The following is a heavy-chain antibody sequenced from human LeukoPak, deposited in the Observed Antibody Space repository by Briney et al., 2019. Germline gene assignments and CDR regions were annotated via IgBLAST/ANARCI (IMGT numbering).Heavy chain of an antibody. V-gene: IGHV3-21*01. D-gene: IGHD6-6*01. CDR3: ARALSTSGFYFDY. CDR1: GFTFCAYS. CDR2: ITSKSSYT. J-gene: IGHJ4*02. Sequence: PGGSLRLSCAASGFTFCAYSMIWVRQAPGKGLEWVSSITSKSSYTYYADSVTGRFTVSRDNAKNLLYLQMNSLRAEDTAVYYCARALSTSGFYFDYWGQGTLVTVSS.